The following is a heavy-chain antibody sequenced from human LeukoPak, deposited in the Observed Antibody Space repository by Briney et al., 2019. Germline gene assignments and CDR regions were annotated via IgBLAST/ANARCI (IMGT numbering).Heavy chain of an antibody. CDR2: LYDGGYT. D-gene: IGHD1-26*01. Sequence: PGGSLRLSCAASGFIVSSTYMNWVRQAPGRGLEWVSVLYDGGYTYYSDSVEGRFVISRDDSKNTLYLQMNNLRLEDTAVYYCARLGAATTPSYYYYYGMDVWGQGTTVTVSS. J-gene: IGHJ6*02. V-gene: IGHV3-53*01. CDR1: GFIVSSTY. CDR3: ARLGAATTPSYYYYYGMDV.